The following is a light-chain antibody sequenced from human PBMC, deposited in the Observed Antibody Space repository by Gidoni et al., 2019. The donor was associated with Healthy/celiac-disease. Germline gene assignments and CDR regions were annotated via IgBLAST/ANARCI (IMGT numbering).Light chain of an antibody. V-gene: IGKV3-11*01. CDR1: QSVSSY. CDR3: QQRSNQLT. Sequence: DIVLTQSPATLSLSPGERATLSCRASQSVSSYLAWYQQKPGQAPRLLIYDASNRATGIPARFSGSGSGTDFTLTISSLEPEDFAVYYCQQRSNQLTFGGGTKVEIK. J-gene: IGKJ4*01. CDR2: DAS.